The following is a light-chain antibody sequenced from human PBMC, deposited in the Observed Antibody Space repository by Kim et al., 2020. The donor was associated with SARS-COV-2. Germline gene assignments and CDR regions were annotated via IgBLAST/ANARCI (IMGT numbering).Light chain of an antibody. CDR3: KYRDSNDDVV. J-gene: IGLJ2*01. Sequence: ALGKTVRNTCKGDSSKRYYATWYQHKPGQAPKVVNDVKDNRPSVAPDRFSGSSSGNTAYLTITGNQADDDADYYCKYRDSNDDVVFGGGTKVTVL. V-gene: IGLV3-19*01. CDR2: VKD. CDR1: SSKRYY.